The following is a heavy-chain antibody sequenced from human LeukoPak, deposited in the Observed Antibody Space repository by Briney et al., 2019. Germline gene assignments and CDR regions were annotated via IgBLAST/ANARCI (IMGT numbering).Heavy chain of an antibody. CDR3: VTRYYDILTGYYYFDY. CDR2: IYYSGST. J-gene: IGHJ4*02. D-gene: IGHD3-9*01. V-gene: IGHV4-59*08. Sequence: SDTLSLTCAVSGYSISSSYYWTWIRQPPGKGLEWIGYIYYSGSTNYNPSLRSRVTISLDTSKNQFSLKLSSVTAADTAVYYCVTRYYDILTGYYYFDYWGQGTLVTVSS. CDR1: GYSISSSYY.